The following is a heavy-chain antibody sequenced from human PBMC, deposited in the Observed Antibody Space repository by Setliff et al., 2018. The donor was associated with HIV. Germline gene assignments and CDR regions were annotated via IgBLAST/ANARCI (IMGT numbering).Heavy chain of an antibody. CDR1: GGSISSHY. J-gene: IGHJ4*02. V-gene: IGHV4-4*07. CDR2: IYTSGTT. Sequence: SETLSLTCTVSGGSISSHYWTWIRQPAGKGLEWIGHIYTSGTTNYNSSLNSRVTISVDTSKNQFSLKLTSVTAADTAVYYCARGFRSGRIFGIDYWGQGTLVTVSS. CDR3: ARGFRSGRIFGIDY. D-gene: IGHD3-3*01.